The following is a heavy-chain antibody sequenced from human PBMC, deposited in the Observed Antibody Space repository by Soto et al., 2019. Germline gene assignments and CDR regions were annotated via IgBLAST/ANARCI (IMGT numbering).Heavy chain of an antibody. J-gene: IGHJ1*01. D-gene: IGHD3-10*01. CDR3: ARPRGDYYGSGSYFQH. Sequence: GGSLRLSCVASGFTFSSYAMHWVRQAPGKGLEWVAVISYDGSNKYYADSVKGRFTISRDNSKNTLYLQMNSLRAEDTAVYYCARPRGDYYGSGSYFQHWGQGTLVTVSS. V-gene: IGHV3-30*04. CDR2: ISYDGSNK. CDR1: GFTFSSYA.